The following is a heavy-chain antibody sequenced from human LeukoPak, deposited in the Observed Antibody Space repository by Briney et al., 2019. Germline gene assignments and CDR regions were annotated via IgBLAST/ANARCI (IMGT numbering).Heavy chain of an antibody. J-gene: IGHJ4*02. CDR1: GGSFSGYY. D-gene: IGHD5-24*01. CDR3: ARESVEMATIP. Sequence: PSETLSLTCAVYGGSFSGYYWSWIRQPPGKGLEWIGEINHSGSTNYNPSLKSRVTISVDTSKNQFSLKLSSVTAADTAVYYCARESVEMATIPWGQGTLVTVSS. CDR2: INHSGST. V-gene: IGHV4-34*01.